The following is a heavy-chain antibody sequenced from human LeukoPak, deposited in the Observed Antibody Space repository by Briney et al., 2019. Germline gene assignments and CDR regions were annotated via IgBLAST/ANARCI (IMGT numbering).Heavy chain of an antibody. J-gene: IGHJ4*02. CDR3: TRVLSGGGCIDY. Sequence: PGGSLRLSCAASGFTVSSNYMSWVRQAPGKGLEWAGFIRSKAYGGTTEYAASVKGRFTISRDDSKSIAYLQMNSLKTEDTAVYYCTRVLSGGGCIDYWGQGTLVTVSP. CDR1: GFTVSSNY. CDR2: IRSKAYGGTT. D-gene: IGHD3-16*01. V-gene: IGHV3-49*04.